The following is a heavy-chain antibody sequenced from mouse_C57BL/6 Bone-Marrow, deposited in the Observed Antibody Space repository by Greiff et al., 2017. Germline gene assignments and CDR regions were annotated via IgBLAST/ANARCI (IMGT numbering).Heavy chain of an antibody. CDR2: IYPRSGNT. V-gene: IGHV1-81*01. D-gene: IGHD2-1*01. CDR1: GYTFTSYG. CDR3: ARSGGNCYYAMDY. Sequence: VQLQQSGAELARPGASVKLSCKASGYTFTSYGISWVKQRTGQGLEWIGEIYPRSGNTNYNEKFKGKATLTADKSSSTAYMELRSLTSEDSAVYVCARSGGNCYYAMDYWGQGTSVTVSS. J-gene: IGHJ4*01.